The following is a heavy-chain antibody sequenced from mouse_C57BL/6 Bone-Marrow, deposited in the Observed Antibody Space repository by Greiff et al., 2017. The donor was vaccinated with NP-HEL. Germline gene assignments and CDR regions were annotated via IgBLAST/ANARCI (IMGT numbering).Heavy chain of an antibody. CDR2: IRSKSNNYAT. V-gene: IGHV10-1*01. Sequence: GGGLVQPKGSLKLSCAASGFSVNTYAMNWVRQAPGKGLEWVARIRSKSNNYATYYADSVKDRFTISRDDSESMLYLQMNNLKTEDTAMYYCVRTGYYPHYYAMDYWGQGTSVTVSS. CDR3: VRTGYYPHYYAMDY. CDR1: GFSVNTYA. D-gene: IGHD2-3*01. J-gene: IGHJ4*01.